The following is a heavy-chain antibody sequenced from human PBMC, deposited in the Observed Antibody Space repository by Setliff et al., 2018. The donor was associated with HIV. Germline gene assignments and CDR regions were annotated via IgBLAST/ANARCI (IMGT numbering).Heavy chain of an antibody. CDR1: GFTFSSYS. CDR2: ISSSSSYI. CDR3: ARSRRDSSGWLELRDFDY. Sequence: GGSLRLSCAASGFTFSSYSMNWVRQAPGKGLEWVSSISSSSSYIYYADSVEGRFTISRDNAKNSLYLQMNSLRAEDTAVYYCARSRRDSSGWLELRDFDYWGQGTLVTVSS. J-gene: IGHJ4*02. D-gene: IGHD6-19*01. V-gene: IGHV3-21*01.